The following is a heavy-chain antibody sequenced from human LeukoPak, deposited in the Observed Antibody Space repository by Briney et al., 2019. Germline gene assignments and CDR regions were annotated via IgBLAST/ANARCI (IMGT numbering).Heavy chain of an antibody. CDR2: ISSSSSYI. D-gene: IGHD2-8*02. J-gene: IGHJ4*02. Sequence: GGSLRLSCAASGFTFSSDAMSWVRQAPGKGLEWVSSISSSSSYIYYADSVKGRFTISRDNAKNSLYLQMNSLRAEDTAVYYCARSGLSYFDYWGQGTLVTVSS. CDR1: GFTFSSDA. CDR3: ARSGLSYFDY. V-gene: IGHV3-21*01.